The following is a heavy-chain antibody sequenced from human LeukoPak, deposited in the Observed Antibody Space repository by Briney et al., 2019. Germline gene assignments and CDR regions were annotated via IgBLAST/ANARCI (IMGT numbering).Heavy chain of an antibody. J-gene: IGHJ6*03. CDR3: AILPMRYYYYMVV. CDR2: INHSGST. Sequence: SETLSLTCAVYGGSFSSYYWSWIRQPPGKGLEWIGEINHSGSTNYNPSLKSRVTISVDTSKNQFSLKLSSVTAADTAVYYCAILPMRYYYYMVVWGKGTTVTVS. V-gene: IGHV4-34*01. CDR1: GGSFSSYY.